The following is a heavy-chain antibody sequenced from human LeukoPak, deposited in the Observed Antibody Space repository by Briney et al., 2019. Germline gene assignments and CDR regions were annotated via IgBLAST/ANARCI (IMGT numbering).Heavy chain of an antibody. CDR3: ARVIAAAGTASYFDY. V-gene: IGHV4-30-2*01. CDR2: IYHSGST. J-gene: IGHJ4*02. CDR1: GGSISSGGYY. D-gene: IGHD6-13*01. Sequence: SETLSLTCTVSGGSISSGGYYWSWIRQPPGKGLEWIGYIYHSGSTYYNPSLKSRVTMSVDRSKNQFSLKLSSVTAADTAVYCCARVIAAAGTASYFDYWGQGTLVTVSS.